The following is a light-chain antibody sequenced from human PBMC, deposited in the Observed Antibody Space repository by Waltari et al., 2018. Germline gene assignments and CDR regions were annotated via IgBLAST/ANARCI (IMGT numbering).Light chain of an antibody. J-gene: IGKJ2*01. Sequence: IVMTQSPAILSVSPGERATLSCRASHTVSRNLAWYQQKPGQAPRLLIYGASTRATGIPARFSGSGSGRDFTLTISSLEPEDFATYYCQQANSFPYTFGQGTKLEIK. CDR2: GAS. CDR3: QQANSFPYT. CDR1: HTVSRN. V-gene: IGKV3-15*01.